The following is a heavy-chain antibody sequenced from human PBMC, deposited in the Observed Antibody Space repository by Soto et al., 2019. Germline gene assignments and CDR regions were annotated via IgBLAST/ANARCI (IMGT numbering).Heavy chain of an antibody. V-gene: IGHV1-69*12. CDR3: AYGDAGPFDY. Sequence: QVQLVQSGAEVKKPGSSVKVSCKASGGTFSSYAISWVRQAPGQGLEWMGGIIPIFGTANYAQKFQGRVTSTAHESTSTAYMELSRLRSEDTAVSSRAYGDAGPFDYWGQRTLVTVSS. CDR2: IIPIFGTA. D-gene: IGHD4-17*01. J-gene: IGHJ4*02. CDR1: GGTFSSYA.